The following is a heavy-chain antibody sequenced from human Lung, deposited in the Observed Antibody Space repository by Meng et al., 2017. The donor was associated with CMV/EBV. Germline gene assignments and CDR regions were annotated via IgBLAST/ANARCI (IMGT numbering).Heavy chain of an antibody. J-gene: IGHJ4*02. CDR2: IYYSGST. Sequence: GSLRLXXTVSGGSISSSSYYWGWIRQPPGKGLEWIGSIYYSGSTYYNPSLKSRVTISVDTSKNQFSLKLSSVTAADTAVYYCAKQSIAARSDYWGQGTLVXVSS. CDR3: AKQSIAARSDY. D-gene: IGHD6-6*01. CDR1: GGSISSSSYY. V-gene: IGHV4-39*01.